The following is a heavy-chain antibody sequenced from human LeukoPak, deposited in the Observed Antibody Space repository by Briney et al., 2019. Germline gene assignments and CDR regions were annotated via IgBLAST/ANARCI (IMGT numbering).Heavy chain of an antibody. J-gene: IGHJ4*02. Sequence: ASVKVSCKASGYTFTSYYMHWVQQAPGQGLEWMGIINPSGGSTSYAQKFQGRVTMTRDTSTSTVYMELSSLRSEDTAVYYCARGNIVVVPAAIMDPWNQDDNWGQGTLVTVSS. CDR3: ARGNIVVVPAAIMDPWNQDDN. CDR1: GYTFTSYY. CDR2: INPSGGST. D-gene: IGHD2-2*01. V-gene: IGHV1-46*01.